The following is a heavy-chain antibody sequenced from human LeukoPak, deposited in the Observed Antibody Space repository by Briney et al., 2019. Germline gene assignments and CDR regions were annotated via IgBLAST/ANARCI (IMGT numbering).Heavy chain of an antibody. CDR3: ARGLGSSGWRASVYYYDYGMDV. D-gene: IGHD6-19*01. Sequence: EASVKVSCKASGYTFTSYDINWVRQATGQGLEWMGWMNPNSGNTGYAQKFQGRVTMTRNTSISTAYMELSSLRSEDTAVYYCARGLGSSGWRASVYYYDYGMDVWGQGTTVTVSS. CDR2: MNPNSGNT. J-gene: IGHJ6*02. CDR1: GYTFTSYD. V-gene: IGHV1-8*01.